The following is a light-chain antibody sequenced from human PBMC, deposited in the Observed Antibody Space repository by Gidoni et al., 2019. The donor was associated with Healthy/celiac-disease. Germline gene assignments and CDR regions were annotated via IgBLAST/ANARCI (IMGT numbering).Light chain of an antibody. Sequence: DIQMTQSPSTLSASVGDRVTITCRASQSISSWLAWYQQKPGKAPKLLIYKASSLESGVPSRFSGSGSGTEFTLTISSLQPDDFATYYCQQYNSDSRTFGQXTKVEIK. J-gene: IGKJ1*01. CDR1: QSISSW. CDR2: KAS. CDR3: QQYNSDSRT. V-gene: IGKV1-5*03.